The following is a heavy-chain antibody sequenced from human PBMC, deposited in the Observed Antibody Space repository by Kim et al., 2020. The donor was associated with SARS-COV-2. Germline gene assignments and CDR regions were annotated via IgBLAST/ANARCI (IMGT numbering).Heavy chain of an antibody. CDR1: GGSISSSSYY. D-gene: IGHD3-10*01. Sequence: SETLSLTCTVSGGSISSSSYYWGWIRQPPGKGLEWIGSIYYSGSTYYNPSLKSRVTISVDTSKNQFSLKLSSVTAADTAVYYCARHAELWFGGSTWGQGTTVTVSS. V-gene: IGHV4-39*01. CDR3: ARHAELWFGGST. CDR2: IYYSGST. J-gene: IGHJ6*02.